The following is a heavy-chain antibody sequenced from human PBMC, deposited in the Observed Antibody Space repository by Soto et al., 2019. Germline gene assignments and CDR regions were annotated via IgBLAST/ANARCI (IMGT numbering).Heavy chain of an antibody. D-gene: IGHD6-19*01. CDR1: GFSISSYG. J-gene: IGHJ5*02. Sequence: QVQLVESGGGVVQPGRSLRLSCAASGFSISSYGMHWVRQTPGKGLQWVAVVAYDGSYQHYADSVKGRFTISTDISKNALFLEMDSLKPEDTAVYYCAKDHVNSGPSPDWFDPWSQGTLVTVYS. V-gene: IGHV3-30*18. CDR3: AKDHVNSGPSPDWFDP. CDR2: VAYDGSYQ.